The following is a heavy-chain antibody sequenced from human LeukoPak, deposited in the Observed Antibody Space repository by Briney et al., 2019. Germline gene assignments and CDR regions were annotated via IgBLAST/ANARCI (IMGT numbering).Heavy chain of an antibody. Sequence: PGGSLRLSCAASGFTLSSYAMTWVRQAPGRGLEWVSSVDGGGGTYYADSVKGRFTISKDNSKNTVYLQMSSLRVDDTAVYYCAKAASSSWPSYYYGMDVWGQGTTVTVSS. V-gene: IGHV3-23*01. CDR2: VDGGGGT. J-gene: IGHJ6*02. CDR3: AKAASSSWPSYYYGMDV. D-gene: IGHD6-13*01. CDR1: GFTLSSYA.